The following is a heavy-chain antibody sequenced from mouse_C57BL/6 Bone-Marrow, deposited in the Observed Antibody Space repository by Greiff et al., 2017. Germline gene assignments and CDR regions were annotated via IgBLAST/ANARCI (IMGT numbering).Heavy chain of an antibody. CDR3: ARYQVSGSPYAMDY. CDR2: ISDGGSYT. Sequence: EVQLVESGGGLVKPGGSLKLSCAASGFTFSSYAMSWVRQTPEKRLEWVATISDGGSYTYYPDNVKGRFTISRDNAKNNLYLQMSHLKSEDTAMYYCARYQVSGSPYAMDYWGQGTSVTVSS. V-gene: IGHV5-4*01. J-gene: IGHJ4*01. D-gene: IGHD1-1*01. CDR1: GFTFSSYA.